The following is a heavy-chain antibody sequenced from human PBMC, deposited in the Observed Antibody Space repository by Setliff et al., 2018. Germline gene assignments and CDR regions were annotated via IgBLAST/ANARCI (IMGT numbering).Heavy chain of an antibody. J-gene: IGHJ4*02. Sequence: KASETLSLTCAVSGDSISNDYWWSWVRQPPERELEWIGEINQSGTTNYNPPLKGRATISVDNSKNQFSLNLNSVTVADTAVYFCARGVRTGHLDSWGQGTLVTVPQ. D-gene: IGHD1-1*01. V-gene: IGHV4-4*02. CDR1: GDSISNDYW. CDR2: INQSGTT. CDR3: ARGVRTGHLDS.